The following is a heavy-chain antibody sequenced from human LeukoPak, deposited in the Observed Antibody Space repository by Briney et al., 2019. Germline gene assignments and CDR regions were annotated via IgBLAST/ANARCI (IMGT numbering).Heavy chain of an antibody. Sequence: GRSLRLSCAASGFTFSTYAMHWVRQAPGKGLEWVAVISYDGSNKYYADSVKGRFTISRDNSKNTLYLQMNSLRAEDTAVYYCARGSYYYGSGSSPFDPWGQGTLVTVSS. D-gene: IGHD3-10*01. J-gene: IGHJ5*02. CDR2: ISYDGSNK. CDR3: ARGSYYYGSGSSPFDP. CDR1: GFTFSTYA. V-gene: IGHV3-30-3*01.